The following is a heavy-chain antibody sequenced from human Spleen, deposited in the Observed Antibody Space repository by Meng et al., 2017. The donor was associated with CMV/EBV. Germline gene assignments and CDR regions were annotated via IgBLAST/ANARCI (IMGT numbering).Heavy chain of an antibody. CDR2: IYYSGST. CDR3: ASQHPLGY. J-gene: IGHJ4*02. CDR1: GGSISSYY. V-gene: IGHV4-59*01. Sequence: GSLRLSCTVSGGSISSYYWSWIRQPPGKGLEWIGYIYYSGSTNYNPSLKSRVTISVDTSKNQFSLKLSSVTAADTAVYYCASQHPLGYWGQGTLVTVSS.